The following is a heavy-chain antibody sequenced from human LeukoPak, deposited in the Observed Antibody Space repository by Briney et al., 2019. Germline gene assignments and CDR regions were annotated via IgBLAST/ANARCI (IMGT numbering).Heavy chain of an antibody. J-gene: IGHJ4*02. CDR1: GYTFTSYG. D-gene: IGHD2-15*01. V-gene: IGHV1-18*01. Sequence: ASVKVSCKASGYTFTSYGISWVRQAPGQGLEWMGWISAYNGNTNYAQKLQGRVTMTTDTSTSTAYMELRSLRSDDTAVYYCARGGDIVVVVAATSLLDYWGQGILVTVSS. CDR2: ISAYNGNT. CDR3: ARGGDIVVVVAATSLLDY.